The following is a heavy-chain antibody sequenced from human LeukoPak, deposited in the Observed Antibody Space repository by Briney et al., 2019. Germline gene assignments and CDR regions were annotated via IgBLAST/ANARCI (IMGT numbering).Heavy chain of an antibody. Sequence: GGSLRLSCAASGFTVSSNYMSWVCQAPGKGLEWVSVIYSGGSTYYADSVKGRFTISRDNSKNTLYLQMNSLRAEDTAVYYCATTGIAAAGIDYWGQGTLVTVSS. CDR1: GFTVSSNY. V-gene: IGHV3-53*01. CDR2: IYSGGST. D-gene: IGHD6-13*01. J-gene: IGHJ4*02. CDR3: ATTGIAAAGIDY.